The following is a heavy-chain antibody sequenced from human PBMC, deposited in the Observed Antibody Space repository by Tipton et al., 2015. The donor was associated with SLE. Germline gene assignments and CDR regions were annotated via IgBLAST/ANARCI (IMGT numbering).Heavy chain of an antibody. V-gene: IGHV4-34*01. CDR3: ARGTGGGNTTWYDYFDY. D-gene: IGHD6-13*01. CDR2: INDSGST. CDR1: GASINSNF. Sequence: LRLSCTVSGASINSNFWSWIRQSPGKGLEWIGEINDSGSTNYIPSLKSRVTLSIDTSKNQFSLKLSSVTAADTAVYYCARGTGGGNTTWYDYFDYWGHGTLVTVSS. J-gene: IGHJ4*01.